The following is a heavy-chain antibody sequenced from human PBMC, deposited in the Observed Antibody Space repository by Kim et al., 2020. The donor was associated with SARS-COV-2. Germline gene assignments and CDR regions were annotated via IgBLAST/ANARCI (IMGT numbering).Heavy chain of an antibody. D-gene: IGHD3-16*01. CDR2: TG. Sequence: TGSYIASVKGRVTITGDNSKNTLYLQRDSLRDEATAVYYCARDGGSRAFDIWGQGTMVIVSS. V-gene: IGHV3-33*01. J-gene: IGHJ3*02. CDR3: ARDGGSRAFDI.